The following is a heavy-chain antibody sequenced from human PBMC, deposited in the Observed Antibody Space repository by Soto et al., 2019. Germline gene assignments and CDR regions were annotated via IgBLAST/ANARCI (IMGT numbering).Heavy chain of an antibody. V-gene: IGHV3-74*03. D-gene: IGHD4-17*01. Sequence: QPGGSLRLSCAASGFDFSNSWMHWVRQVPGKGLVWVSHINSDGSSTTYADSVKGRFTISRDNARTTVYLQLDSLRVEDTAVYYCARDKSYALAVWGQGTTVTVSS. CDR3: ARDKSYALAV. CDR1: GFDFSNSW. CDR2: INSDGSST. J-gene: IGHJ6*02.